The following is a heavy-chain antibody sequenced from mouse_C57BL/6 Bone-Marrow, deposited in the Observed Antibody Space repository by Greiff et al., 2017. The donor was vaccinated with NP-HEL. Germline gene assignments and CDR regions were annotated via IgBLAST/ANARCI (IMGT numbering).Heavy chain of an antibody. D-gene: IGHD1-1*01. CDR1: GRSGKEEE. V-gene: IGHV7-3*01. CDR3: ASPSSPTVVRYFDV. CDR2: IRNKANGYTT. J-gene: IGHJ1*03. Sequence: DVMLVESGGGLVQPGGALSGEGEGEGRSGKEEERRGGGEEGGKAKERLGFIRNKANGYTTEYSASVKGRFTISRDNSQSILYLQMNALRAEDSATYYCASPSSPTVVRYFDVGGTGTTVTVSS.